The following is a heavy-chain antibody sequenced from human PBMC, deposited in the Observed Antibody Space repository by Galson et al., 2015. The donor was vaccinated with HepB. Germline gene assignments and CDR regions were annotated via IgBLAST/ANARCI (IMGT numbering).Heavy chain of an antibody. V-gene: IGHV3-33*01. Sequence: SLRLSCAASGFTFSSYGMHWVRQAPGKGLEWVAVIWYDGSNKYYADSVKGRFTISRDNSKNTLYLQMNSLRAEDTAVYYCARSTMVRGVLDAFDIWGQGTMVTVSS. J-gene: IGHJ3*02. CDR3: ARSTMVRGVLDAFDI. D-gene: IGHD3-10*01. CDR2: IWYDGSNK. CDR1: GFTFSSYG.